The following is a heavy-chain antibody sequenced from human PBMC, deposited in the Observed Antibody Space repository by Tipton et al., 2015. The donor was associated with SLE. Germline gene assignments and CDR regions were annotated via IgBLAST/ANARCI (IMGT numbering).Heavy chain of an antibody. D-gene: IGHD4-17*01. CDR2: IYYSGST. CDR3: AREGYGDYGALDY. CDR1: GGSISTYY. J-gene: IGHJ4*02. Sequence: TLSLTCTVSGGSISTYYWSWIRQPPGKGLEWIGYIYYSGSTNYNPSLKSRVTISVDTSKNQFSLRLNSVTAADTAVYYCAREGYGDYGALDYWGQGTLVTVSS. V-gene: IGHV4-59*01.